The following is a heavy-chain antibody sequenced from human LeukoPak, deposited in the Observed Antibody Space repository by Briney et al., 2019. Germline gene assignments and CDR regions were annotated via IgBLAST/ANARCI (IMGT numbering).Heavy chain of an antibody. Sequence: PSETLSLTCTVSGGSISSTTYYWGWIRLPPGKGLEWIGSIYFSGSTYYNPSLKSRVTISVDKSKNQFSLKLTSVTAADTALYYCTRVEGFRYFDYWGQGTLVTVSS. V-gene: IGHV4-39*07. CDR1: GGSISSTTYY. D-gene: IGHD3-3*01. J-gene: IGHJ4*02. CDR2: IYFSGST. CDR3: TRVEGFRYFDY.